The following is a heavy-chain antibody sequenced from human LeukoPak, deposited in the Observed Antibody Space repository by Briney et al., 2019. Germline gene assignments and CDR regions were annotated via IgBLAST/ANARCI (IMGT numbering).Heavy chain of an antibody. CDR2: ISSSGSTI. CDR3: ARDGYGDYYFDY. D-gene: IGHD4-17*01. V-gene: IGHV3-48*03. CDR1: GFTFCSYE. Sequence: GGSLRLSCAASGFTFCSYEMNWVRQAPGKGLEWVSYISSSGSTIYYADSVKGRFTISRDNAKNSLYLQMNSLRAEDTAVYYCARDGYGDYYFDYWGQGTLVTVSS. J-gene: IGHJ4*02.